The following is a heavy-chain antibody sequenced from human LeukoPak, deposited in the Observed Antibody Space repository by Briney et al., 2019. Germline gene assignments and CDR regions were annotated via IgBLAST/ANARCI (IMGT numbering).Heavy chain of an antibody. CDR3: AKDSGIAVAGSLRAFDI. Sequence: GGSLRLSYAASGFTFTSYGTHWVRQAPGKGLAWMAVISYDGSNKYFADAVKGRFTISRDNSKNTLYLQMNSLRAEDTAVYYCAKDSGIAVAGSLRAFDIWGQGTMVTVSS. V-gene: IGHV3-30*18. CDR1: GFTFTSYG. D-gene: IGHD6-19*01. J-gene: IGHJ3*02. CDR2: ISYDGSNK.